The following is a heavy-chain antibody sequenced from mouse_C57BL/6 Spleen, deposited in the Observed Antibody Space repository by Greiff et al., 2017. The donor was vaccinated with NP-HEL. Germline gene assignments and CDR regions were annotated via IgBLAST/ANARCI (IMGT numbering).Heavy chain of an antibody. CDR1: GYTFTTYP. J-gene: IGHJ2*01. D-gene: IGHD3-2*02. V-gene: IGHV1-47*01. Sequence: VQRVESGAELVKPGASVKMSCKASGYTFTTYPIEWMKQNHGKSLEWIGNFHPYNDDTKYNEKFKGKATLTVEKSSSTVYLELSRLTSDDSAVYYCARGSSGYEGYYFDYWGQGTTLTVSS. CDR3: ARGSSGYEGYYFDY. CDR2: FHPYNDDT.